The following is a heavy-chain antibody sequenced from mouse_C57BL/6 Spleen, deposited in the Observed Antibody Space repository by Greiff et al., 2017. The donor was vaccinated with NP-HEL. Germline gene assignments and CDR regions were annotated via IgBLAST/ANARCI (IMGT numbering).Heavy chain of an antibody. Sequence: EVQLVESGPGMVKPSQSLSLTCTVTGYSITSGYDWHWIRHFPGNKLEWMGYISYSGSTNYNPSLKSRISITHDTSKNHFFLKLNSVTTEDTATYCCAREGLLRYFDVWGTGTTVTVSS. D-gene: IGHD2-3*01. CDR2: ISYSGST. V-gene: IGHV3-1*01. CDR3: AREGLLRYFDV. CDR1: GYSITSGYD. J-gene: IGHJ1*03.